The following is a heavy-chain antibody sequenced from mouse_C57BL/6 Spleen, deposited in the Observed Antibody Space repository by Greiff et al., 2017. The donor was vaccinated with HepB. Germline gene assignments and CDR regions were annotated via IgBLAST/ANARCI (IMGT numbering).Heavy chain of an antibody. CDR2: INPGSGGT. V-gene: IGHV1-54*01. CDR3: ARWGDGYYYAMDY. CDR1: GYAFTNYL. J-gene: IGHJ4*01. Sequence: QVQLQQSGAELVRPGTSVKVSCKASGYAFTNYLIEWVKQRPGQGLEWIGVINPGSGGTNYNEKFKGKATLTADKSSSTAYMQLSSMTSEDSAVYFCARWGDGYYYAMDYWGQGTSVTVSS. D-gene: IGHD2-3*01.